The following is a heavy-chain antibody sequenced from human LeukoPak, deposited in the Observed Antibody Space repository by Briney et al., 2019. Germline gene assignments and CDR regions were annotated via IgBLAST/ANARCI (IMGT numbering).Heavy chain of an antibody. Sequence: SGTLSLTCAVSGGSISSKNWWGWVRQPPGKGLEWIGEIYYNGDTNYNPSLKSRVTISVDKSKNLFSLKLTSVTAADTAVYYCARPHRITMVRGACFGYWGQGTLVTVSS. V-gene: IGHV4-4*02. CDR2: IYYNGDT. CDR3: ARPHRITMVRGACFGY. CDR1: GGSISSKNW. D-gene: IGHD3-10*01. J-gene: IGHJ4*02.